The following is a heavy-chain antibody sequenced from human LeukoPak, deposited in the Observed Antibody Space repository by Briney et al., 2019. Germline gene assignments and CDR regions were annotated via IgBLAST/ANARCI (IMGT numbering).Heavy chain of an antibody. CDR3: AREHCSSTSCLNNWFDP. CDR2: INPNSGGT. Sequence: ASVKVSCKASGYTFTGYYMHWVRQAPGQGLEWMGWINPNSGGTNYAQKFQGRLTITTDTSISTAYLQLSRLRSDDTAVYYCAREHCSSTSCLNNWFDPWGQGTLVTVSS. CDR1: GYTFTGYY. V-gene: IGHV1-2*02. J-gene: IGHJ5*02. D-gene: IGHD2-2*01.